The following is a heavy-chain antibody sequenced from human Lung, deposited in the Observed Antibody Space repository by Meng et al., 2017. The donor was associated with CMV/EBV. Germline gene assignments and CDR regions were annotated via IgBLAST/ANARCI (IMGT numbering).Heavy chain of an antibody. D-gene: IGHD3-22*01. J-gene: IGHJ4*02. CDR1: GFTLSKGW. CDR3: ATDLYYDDSGLRDY. CDR2: IISEADGGTT. Sequence: GFTLSKGWMSWGRQAPGKGLEWVGRIISEADGGTTNHAAPVKGRLTISRDDSKNTLYLQMNSLKTEDTAMYYCATDLYYDDSGLRDYWGRGTLVTVSS. V-gene: IGHV3-15*01.